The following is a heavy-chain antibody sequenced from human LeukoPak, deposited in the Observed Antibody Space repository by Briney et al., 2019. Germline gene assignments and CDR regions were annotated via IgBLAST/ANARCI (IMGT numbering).Heavy chain of an antibody. D-gene: IGHD3-22*01. J-gene: IGHJ4*02. CDR3: AKDTYYYDSSGHPDY. Sequence: PGVSLRLSCAASGFTFDDYAMHWVRQAPGKGLEWVSLITGDGGSTYYADSVKGRFTISRDNSKNSLYLQMNSLRTEDTALYYCAKDTYYYDSSGHPDYWGQGTLVTV. CDR1: GFTFDDYA. CDR2: ITGDGGST. V-gene: IGHV3-43*02.